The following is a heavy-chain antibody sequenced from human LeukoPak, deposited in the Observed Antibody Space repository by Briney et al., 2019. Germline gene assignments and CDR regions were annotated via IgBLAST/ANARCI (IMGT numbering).Heavy chain of an antibody. CDR1: GGSISSYY. V-gene: IGHV4-59*01. J-gene: IGHJ3*02. D-gene: IGHD3-9*01. Sequence: LGTLSLTCTVSGGSISSYYWSCIRQSPGKGLEWFGDICYCGSTNYNPSPKRRVTILVDKYTNQFSLNLSSCTASDPAVCSCVRGRYDILTGYYGDAFDIWSQGTMVTVSS. CDR2: ICYCGST. CDR3: VRGRYDILTGYYGDAFDI.